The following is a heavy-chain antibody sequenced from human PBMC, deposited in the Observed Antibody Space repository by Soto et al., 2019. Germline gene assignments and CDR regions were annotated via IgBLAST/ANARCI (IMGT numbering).Heavy chain of an antibody. CDR2: IKQDGSVK. Sequence: EVQLVESGGGLVQPGGSLRLSCEASGFALSTYWMSWVRQAPGKGLEWVANIKQDGSVKHYVDSVRGRFTISRDNAKNSLFLQMNSLSAEDTAVYYCARLTETATTIVYWGQGTPVTVSS. D-gene: IGHD1-1*01. CDR3: ARLTETATTIVY. CDR1: GFALSTYW. V-gene: IGHV3-7*03. J-gene: IGHJ4*02.